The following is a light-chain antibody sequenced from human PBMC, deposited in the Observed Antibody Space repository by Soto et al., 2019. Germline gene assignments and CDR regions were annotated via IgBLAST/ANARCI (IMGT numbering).Light chain of an antibody. CDR1: SSDVGSYNL. J-gene: IGLJ2*01. CDR3: SSYAGSGAHVV. V-gene: IGLV2-23*01. Sequence: QSALTQPASVSGSPGQSITISCTGTSSDVGSYNLVSWYQQHPGKAPKLMIYEGSKWPSGVSNRFSGSKSGNTASLTISGLQADDEAYYYCSSYAGSGAHVVFGGGTKLTVL. CDR2: EGS.